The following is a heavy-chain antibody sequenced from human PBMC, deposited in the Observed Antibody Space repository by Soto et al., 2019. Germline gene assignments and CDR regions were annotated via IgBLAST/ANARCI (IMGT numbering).Heavy chain of an antibody. Sequence: GGSLRLSCAASGFTFSDHYMSWIRQAPGKGLEWIGYSSDSGSFTRYADSVKGRFSISRDNAKNSLYLQINSLRGDDTAIYYCVRSGDNYNLLDYWGQGT. CDR2: SSDSGSFT. CDR1: GFTFSDHY. V-gene: IGHV3-11*06. CDR3: VRSGDNYNLLDY. D-gene: IGHD1-1*01. J-gene: IGHJ4*02.